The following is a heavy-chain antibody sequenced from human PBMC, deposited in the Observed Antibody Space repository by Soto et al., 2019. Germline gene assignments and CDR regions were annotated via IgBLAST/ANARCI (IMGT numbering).Heavy chain of an antibody. CDR2: ISNSGNTI. V-gene: IGHV3-48*03. CDR1: VFVFKNYE. D-gene: IGHD1-20*01. CDR3: ARDIDNRDYYYGLDV. Sequence: SLRLSCLASVFVFKNYEMNWLRQAPGKGLEWISYISNSGNTIYVADSMRGRFTISRDNAKNLLFLQMNSLRADDTAVYYCARDIDNRDYYYGLDVWGQGTTVTVSS. J-gene: IGHJ6*02.